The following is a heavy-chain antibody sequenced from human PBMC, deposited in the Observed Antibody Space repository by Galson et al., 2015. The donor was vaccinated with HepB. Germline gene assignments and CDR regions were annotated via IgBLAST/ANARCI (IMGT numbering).Heavy chain of an antibody. V-gene: IGHV1-69*06. CDR2: IIPIFGTA. J-gene: IGHJ3*02. D-gene: IGHD4-17*01. CDR3: ARDSLVTVTTLHAFDI. Sequence: SVKVSCKASGGTFSSYAISWVRQAPGQGLEWMGGIIPIFGTANYAQKFQGRVTITADKSTSTAYMELSSLRSEDTAVYYCARDSLVTVTTLHAFDIWGQGTMVTVSS. CDR1: GGTFSSYA.